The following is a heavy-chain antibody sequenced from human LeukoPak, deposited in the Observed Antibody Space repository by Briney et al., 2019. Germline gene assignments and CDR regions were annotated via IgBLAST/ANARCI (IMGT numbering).Heavy chain of an antibody. CDR3: ARDSAAFSKYVGDY. Sequence: GGSLRLSCAASGFTFSDFHMSWIRQAPGKGLEWVSYISSSGATIYYADSVKGRLTISRDNAKNSLYLQMNSLRAGDTAMYYCARDSAAFSKYVGDYWGQGTLVTVSS. J-gene: IGHJ4*02. D-gene: IGHD4-11*01. V-gene: IGHV3-11*04. CDR2: ISSSGATI. CDR1: GFTFSDFH.